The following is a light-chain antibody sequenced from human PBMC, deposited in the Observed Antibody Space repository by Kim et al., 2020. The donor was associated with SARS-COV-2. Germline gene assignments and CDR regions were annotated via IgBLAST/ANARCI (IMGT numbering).Light chain of an antibody. J-gene: IGLJ2*01. CDR3: SSYAGTHNRVV. V-gene: IGLV2-8*01. CDR1: SMHIGEYND. CDR2: EVS. Sequence: QLVTISCTGTSMHIGEYNDSSWYQQHPGEAPKLMIFEVSKRPSGVPGRFSGSKSGNTASLTVSGLQAEDEADYYCSSYAGTHNRVVFGGGTQLTVL.